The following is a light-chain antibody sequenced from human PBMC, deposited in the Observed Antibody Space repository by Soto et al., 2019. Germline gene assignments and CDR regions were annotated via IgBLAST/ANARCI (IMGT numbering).Light chain of an antibody. CDR3: QVWDTTSDHFF. CDR1: NIGSYN. Sequence: SYELSQPPSVSVAPGQTARITCGGNNIGSYNVHWYQQKPGLAPVLVVYDDRDRPSGIPERFSGSNSGNTAALTISRVEAGDEADYYCQVWDTTSDHFFFGIGTKLTVL. CDR2: DDR. J-gene: IGLJ1*01. V-gene: IGLV3-21*02.